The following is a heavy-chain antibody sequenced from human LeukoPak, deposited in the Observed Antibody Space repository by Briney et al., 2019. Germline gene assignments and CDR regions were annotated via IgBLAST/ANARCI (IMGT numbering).Heavy chain of an antibody. CDR2: ISSSGSTI. D-gene: IGHD6-13*01. Sequence: GGLRLSCAASGFTFSSYEMNWVRQAPGKGLEWVSYISSSGSTIYYADSVKGRFTISRDNAENSLYLQMNSLRAEDTAVYYCATSYSSSWYEWARYFDYWGQGTLVTVSS. CDR3: ATSYSSSWYEWARYFDY. V-gene: IGHV3-48*03. J-gene: IGHJ4*02. CDR1: GFTFSSYE.